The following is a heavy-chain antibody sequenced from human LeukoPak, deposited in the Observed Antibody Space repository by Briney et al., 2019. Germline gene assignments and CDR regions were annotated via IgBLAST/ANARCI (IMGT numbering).Heavy chain of an antibody. J-gene: IGHJ3*02. CDR1: GGSISSYY. CDR3: ASSIAPGAFDI. CDR2: IYYSGST. D-gene: IGHD2/OR15-2a*01. V-gene: IGHV4-59*01. Sequence: PSETLSLTCTVSGGSISSYYWSWLRQPPGKGLEWIGYIYYSGSTNYNPSLKSRVTISVDTSKNQFSLKLSSVTAADTAVYYCASSIAPGAFDIWGQGTMVTVSS.